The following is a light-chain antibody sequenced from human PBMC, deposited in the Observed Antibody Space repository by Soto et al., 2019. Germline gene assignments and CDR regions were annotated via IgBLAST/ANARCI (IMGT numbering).Light chain of an antibody. V-gene: IGKV4-1*01. CDR3: QQYYSTPF. CDR2: WAS. J-gene: IGKJ2*01. CDR1: QSILYSSNNKNY. Sequence: DIVMTQSPDSLAVSLGERATINCKSSQSILYSSNNKNYLAWFQQKPGQPPKLLIYWASTRESGVPDRFSGSGSGTDFTLTISSLQAEDVAVYYCQQYYSTPFFGQGIKLEIK.